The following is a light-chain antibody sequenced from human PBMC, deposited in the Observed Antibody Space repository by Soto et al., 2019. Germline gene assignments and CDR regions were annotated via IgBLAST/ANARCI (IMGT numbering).Light chain of an antibody. V-gene: IGKV4-1*01. CDR1: QSVLYSSNNKNY. CDR3: QQYYSKPLT. J-gene: IGKJ4*01. Sequence: DIVRAQSPDSLAVSLGERATINCKSSQSVLYSSNNKNYLGWYQQKVGQPPKLLIYWASTRESGVPDRFSGSGSETDFTLTISSLQAEDVAVYYCQQYYSKPLTFGGGTKVEIK. CDR2: WAS.